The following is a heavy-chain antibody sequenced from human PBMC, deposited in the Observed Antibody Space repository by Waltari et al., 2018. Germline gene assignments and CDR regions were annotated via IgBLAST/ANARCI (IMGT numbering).Heavy chain of an antibody. V-gene: IGHV3-23*01. Sequence: EVQLLESGGGLLQPGGSLRLACAASGFTFSSYTMSWVRQAPGKGLEWVSAISGSGGSTYYADSVKGRFTISRDNSKNTLYLQMNSLRAEDTAVYYCAKVVSSSWYLDYWGQGTLVTVSS. D-gene: IGHD6-13*01. CDR2: ISGSGGST. CDR1: GFTFSSYT. J-gene: IGHJ4*02. CDR3: AKVVSSSWYLDY.